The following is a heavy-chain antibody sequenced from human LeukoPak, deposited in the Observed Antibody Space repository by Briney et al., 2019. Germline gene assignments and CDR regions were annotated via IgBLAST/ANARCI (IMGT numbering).Heavy chain of an antibody. CDR2: INHSGST. J-gene: IGHJ4*02. V-gene: IGHV4-34*01. CDR1: GGSFSGYY. Sequence: SETLSLTCAVYGGSFSGYYWSWIRQPPGKGLEWIGEINHSGSTNYNPSLKSRVTISVDTSKNQFSLKVSSVTAADTAVYYCARRGRVLRYFDWLRNYFDYWGQGTLVTVSS. D-gene: IGHD3-9*01. CDR3: ARRGRVLRYFDWLRNYFDY.